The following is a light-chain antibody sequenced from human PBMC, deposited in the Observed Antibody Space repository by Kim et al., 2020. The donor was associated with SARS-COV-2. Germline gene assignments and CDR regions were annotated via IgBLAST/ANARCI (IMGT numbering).Light chain of an antibody. CDR2: DAS. CDR3: QQRINWPPSIT. V-gene: IGKV3-11*01. CDR1: QSVSNF. Sequence: EIVLTQSPATLSLSPGERATLSCRASQSVSNFLAWYQQKPGQAPRLLIYDASNRATGIPARFSGSGSGTDFTLTISSLEPEDFAVYYCQQRINWPPSITFGQGTRLEIK. J-gene: IGKJ5*01.